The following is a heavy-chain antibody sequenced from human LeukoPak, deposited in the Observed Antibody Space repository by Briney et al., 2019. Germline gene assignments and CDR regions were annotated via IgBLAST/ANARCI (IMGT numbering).Heavy chain of an antibody. CDR2: IYHSGST. CDR3: ARDGARYCSSTSCWIRGAFGI. J-gene: IGHJ3*02. CDR1: GGSISSGSYY. D-gene: IGHD2-2*01. Sequence: SETLSLTCTVSGGSISSGSYYWSWIRQPPGKGLEWIGYIYHSGSTYYNPSLKSRVTISVDRSKNQFSLKLSSVTAADTAVYYCARDGARYCSSTSCWIRGAFGIWGQGTMVTVSS. V-gene: IGHV4-30-2*01.